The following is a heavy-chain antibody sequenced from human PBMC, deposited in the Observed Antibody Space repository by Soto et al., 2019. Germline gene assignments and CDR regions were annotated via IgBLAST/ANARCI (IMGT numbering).Heavy chain of an antibody. D-gene: IGHD6-19*01. V-gene: IGHV3-30*18. Sequence: VQLVESGGGVVQPGRSLRLSCAASGFTFSDYAMHWVRQAPGKGLEWVGVVSHDGRNTHYADSVKGRFTISRDNSKNTVSLEMPSLRAEATAVYYCAKGGRQWLVTSDFNYWGQGALVTVSS. J-gene: IGHJ4*02. CDR2: VSHDGRNT. CDR3: AKGGRQWLVTSDFNY. CDR1: GFTFSDYA.